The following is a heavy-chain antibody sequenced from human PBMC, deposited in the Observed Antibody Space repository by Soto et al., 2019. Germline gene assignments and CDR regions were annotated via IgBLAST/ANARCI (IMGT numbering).Heavy chain of an antibody. J-gene: IGHJ5*02. CDR1: GFTFCDSY. CDR3: VRGGGGGLFDP. Sequence: PWGSLRLSCAGSGFTFCDSYISWIRQAPGKGLEWLSYISPGSRYPAYADSMKGRFTISRDNAKRSLYLQMMSLTAEDTAIYYCVRGGGGGLFDPWGQGTMVTVSA. V-gene: IGHV3-11*06. D-gene: IGHD2-15*01. CDR2: ISPGSRYP.